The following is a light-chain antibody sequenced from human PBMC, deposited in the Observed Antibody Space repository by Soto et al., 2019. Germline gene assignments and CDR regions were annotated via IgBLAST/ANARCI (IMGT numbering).Light chain of an antibody. CDR2: DVS. CDR1: SSDVGGYNY. CDR3: TSYTSSNTHV. J-gene: IGLJ1*01. Sequence: QSALTQPASVSGSPGQSITISCTGTSSDVGGYNYVSWLQQHPGKVPKLIIYDVSSRPSGVSNRFSGSKSGNTASLTISGLQAEDEAHYYCTSYTSSNTHVFGGGTKVTVL. V-gene: IGLV2-14*01.